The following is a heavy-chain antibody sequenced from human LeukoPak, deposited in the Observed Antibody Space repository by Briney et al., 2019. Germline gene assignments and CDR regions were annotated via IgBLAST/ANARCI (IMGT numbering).Heavy chain of an antibody. CDR3: AGVARITMVRGVAWYFDL. CDR2: IYYSGST. D-gene: IGHD3-10*01. V-gene: IGHV4-59*01. CDR1: GGSISSYY. J-gene: IGHJ2*01. Sequence: SETLSLTCTVSGGSISSYYWSWIRQPPGKGLEWIGYIYYSGSTNYNPSLKSRVTISVDTSKNQFSLKLSSVTAADTAVYYCAGVARITMVRGVAWYFDLWGRGTLVTVSS.